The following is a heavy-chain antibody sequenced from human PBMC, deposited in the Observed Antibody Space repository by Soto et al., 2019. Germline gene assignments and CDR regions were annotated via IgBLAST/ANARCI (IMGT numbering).Heavy chain of an antibody. CDR1: GYRFATYW. CDR3: ARHLYDDISGTYSPFDY. CDR2: IYPDDSDT. V-gene: IGHV5-51*01. J-gene: IGHJ4*02. Sequence: LGESLKISCKGSGYRFATYWIGWVRQMPGKGLEWMGIIYPDDSDTRYNPTFQGQVTISADKSISTAYLQWNSLKASDTAMYYCARHLYDDISGTYSPFDYWGQGIMVT. D-gene: IGHD3-22*01.